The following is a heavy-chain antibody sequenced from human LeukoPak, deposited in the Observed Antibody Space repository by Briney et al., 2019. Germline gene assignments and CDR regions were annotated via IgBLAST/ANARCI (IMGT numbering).Heavy chain of an antibody. CDR1: GDSVSSNSAA. V-gene: IGHV6-1*01. D-gene: IGHD6-19*01. Sequence: SQTLSLTCAISGDSVSSNSAAWNWIRQSPSRGLEWLGRTYYRSKWYSDYAVSVKSQITINPDTSKNQFSLQLNSVTPEDTAVYYCARGGQWLRPRPNPETYYNSYGMDVWGQGTTVTVSS. CDR2: TYYRSKWYS. CDR3: ARGGQWLRPRPNPETYYNSYGMDV. J-gene: IGHJ6*02.